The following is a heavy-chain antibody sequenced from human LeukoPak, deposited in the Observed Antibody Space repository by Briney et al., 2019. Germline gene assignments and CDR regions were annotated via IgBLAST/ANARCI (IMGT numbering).Heavy chain of an antibody. CDR2: IYYSGST. CDR1: GGSINTYY. CDR3: ARHVRSSTLYGMDV. D-gene: IGHD6-13*01. V-gene: IGHV4-59*08. Sequence: SETLSLTYTVSGGSINTYYWSWIRQPPGKGLEWVGYIYYSGSTNYNPSLKSRATISIDTSKNQFSLKLSSVTAADTAVYYCARHVRSSTLYGMDVWGQGTTVTVSS. J-gene: IGHJ6*02.